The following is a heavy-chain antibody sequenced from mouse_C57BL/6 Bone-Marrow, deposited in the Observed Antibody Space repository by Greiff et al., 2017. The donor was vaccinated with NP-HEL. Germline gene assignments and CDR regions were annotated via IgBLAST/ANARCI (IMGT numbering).Heavy chain of an antibody. V-gene: IGHV1-76*01. Sequence: VQLQQSGAELVRPGASVKLSCKASGYTFTDYYINWVKQRPGPGLEWIARIYPGSGNTYYNEKFKGKATLTAEKSSSTAYMQLSSLTSEDSDGYFCARGGYGNPFDYWGQGTTLTVSA. CDR3: ARGGYGNPFDY. CDR1: GYTFTDYY. J-gene: IGHJ2*01. CDR2: IYPGSGNT. D-gene: IGHD2-10*02.